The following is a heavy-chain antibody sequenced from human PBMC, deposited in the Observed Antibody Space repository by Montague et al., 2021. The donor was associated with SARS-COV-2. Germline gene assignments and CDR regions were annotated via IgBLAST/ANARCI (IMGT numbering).Heavy chain of an antibody. CDR1: GFTFNTYD. V-gene: IGHV3-13*01. D-gene: IGHD2-15*01. Sequence: SLRLSCAASGFTFNTYDMHWVRQATGKGLEWVSSICTPGDTYYPGSVKGRFTISSENAKNSLYLQMNSLRAGDTAVYYCARGGYRSGSNCLSFDSWGQGTLVTVSS. CDR3: ARGGYRSGSNCLSFDS. J-gene: IGHJ4*02. CDR2: ICTPGDT.